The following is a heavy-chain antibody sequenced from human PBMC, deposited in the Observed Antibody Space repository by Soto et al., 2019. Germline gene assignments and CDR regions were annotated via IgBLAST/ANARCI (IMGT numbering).Heavy chain of an antibody. Sequence: PGGSLRLSCAASGFTFSAFEMNWVRQAPGKGLEWLSYIYNSGSTMTYADSVKGRFAISRDNAKNSLYLEMYSLRAEDTAVYYCARESGGTGLDVWGQGTTVTGLL. CDR2: IYNSGSTM. D-gene: IGHD1-1*01. CDR1: GFTFSAFE. V-gene: IGHV3-48*03. J-gene: IGHJ6*02. CDR3: ARESGGTGLDV.